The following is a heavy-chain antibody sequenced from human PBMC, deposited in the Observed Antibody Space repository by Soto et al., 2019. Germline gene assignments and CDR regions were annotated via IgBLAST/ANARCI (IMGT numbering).Heavy chain of an antibody. J-gene: IGHJ6*02. Sequence: ASVKVSCKASGYTFTSYGISWVRQAPGQGLEWMGWISAYNGNTNYAQKLQGRVTMTTDTSTSTAYMELRSLRSDDTAVYYFARDHPVYYDSSGYYQLDDYYYYYGMDVWGQGTTVTVSS. CDR2: ISAYNGNT. D-gene: IGHD3-22*01. CDR3: ARDHPVYYDSSGYYQLDDYYYYYGMDV. V-gene: IGHV1-18*01. CDR1: GYTFTSYG.